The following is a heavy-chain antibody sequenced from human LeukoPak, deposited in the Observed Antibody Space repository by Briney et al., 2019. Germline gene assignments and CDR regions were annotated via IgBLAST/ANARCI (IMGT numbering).Heavy chain of an antibody. V-gene: IGHV1-69*01. CDR3: ARAVYDIFTANYYYYGMDV. D-gene: IGHD3-9*01. CDR2: IIPIFGTA. CDR1: GGTFSSYA. Sequence: SVKVSCKASGGTFSSYAISWVRQAPGQGLEWMGGIIPIFGTANYAQKFQGRVTITADESTSTAYMELSSLRSEDTAVYYCARAVYDIFTANYYYYGMDVWGQGTTVTVSS. J-gene: IGHJ6*02.